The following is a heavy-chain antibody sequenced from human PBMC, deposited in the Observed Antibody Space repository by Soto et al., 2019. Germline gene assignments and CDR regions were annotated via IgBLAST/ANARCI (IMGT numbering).Heavy chain of an antibody. Sequence: QVQLVESGGGVVQPGRSLRLSCAASGFTFSSYGMHWVRQAPGKGLEWVAVISYDGSNKYYADSVKGRFTTSRDNSKNALYLQMDRLRAEDTGGYYCAKLRLEGVNTSLGDYWGQGTLVTVSS. CDR3: AKLRLEGVNTSLGDY. CDR2: ISYDGSNK. J-gene: IGHJ4*02. V-gene: IGHV3-30*18. D-gene: IGHD4-17*01. CDR1: GFTFSSYG.